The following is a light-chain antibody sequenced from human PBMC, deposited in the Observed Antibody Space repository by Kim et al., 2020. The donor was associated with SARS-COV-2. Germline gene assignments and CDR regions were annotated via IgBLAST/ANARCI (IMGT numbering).Light chain of an antibody. CDR2: GAS. CDR3: QQSYISPLYT. CDR1: ENIANF. J-gene: IGKJ2*01. V-gene: IGKV1-39*01. Sequence: ASVGDRVTNICRASENIANFLNWYQQKPGEAPKLLIYGASTLHSVVPLRFSGSGSVTDFTLTISSLQPEDIATYFCQQSYISPLYTVGQGTKLEI.